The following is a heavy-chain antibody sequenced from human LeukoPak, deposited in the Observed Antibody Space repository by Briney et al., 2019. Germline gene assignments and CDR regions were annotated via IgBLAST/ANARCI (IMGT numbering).Heavy chain of an antibody. CDR1: GGSISGYY. J-gene: IGHJ4*02. V-gene: IGHV4-59*08. CDR2: IYHSGST. D-gene: IGHD4-17*01. CDR3: ARRLARRGYGDYCDY. Sequence: SETLSLTCTVSGGSISGYYWSWIRQPPGKGLEWIGYIYHSGSTNYNPSLKSRDTISVDTSKNQFSLKLSSVTAADTAVYYCARRLARRGYGDYCDYWGQGTLVTVSS.